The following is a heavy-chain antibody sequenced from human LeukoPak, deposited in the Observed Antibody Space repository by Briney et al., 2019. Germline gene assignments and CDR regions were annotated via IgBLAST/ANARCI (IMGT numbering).Heavy chain of an antibody. CDR2: IYYSGST. V-gene: IGHV4-31*03. CDR3: ASDDYGDYRFGY. CDR1: GGSISSGGYY. J-gene: IGHJ4*02. Sequence: PSETLSLTCTVSGGSISSGGYYWSWIRQHPGKGLEWIGYIYYSGSTYYNPSLKSRVTISVDTSKNQFSLKLSSVTAADTAVYYCASDDYGDYRFGYWGQGTLVTVSS. D-gene: IGHD4-17*01.